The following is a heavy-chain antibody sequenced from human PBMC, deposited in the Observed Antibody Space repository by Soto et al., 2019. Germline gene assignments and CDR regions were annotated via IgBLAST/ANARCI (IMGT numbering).Heavy chain of an antibody. Sequence: GESLKISCKGSGYSFTSYWISWVRQMPGKGLEWMGRIDPSDSYTNYSPSFQGHVTISADKSSSTAYLQWSSLKASDTAMYYCSRGAYSSRWDWFDPWGQGTLVTVSS. D-gene: IGHD6-13*01. J-gene: IGHJ5*02. CDR3: SRGAYSSRWDWFDP. CDR1: GYSFTSYW. V-gene: IGHV5-10-1*01. CDR2: IDPSDSYT.